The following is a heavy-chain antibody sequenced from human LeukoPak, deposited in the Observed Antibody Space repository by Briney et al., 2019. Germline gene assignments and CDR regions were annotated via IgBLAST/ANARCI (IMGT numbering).Heavy chain of an antibody. Sequence: GGSLRLSCAASGFTFSSYAMSWVRQAPGKGLEWVSAISGSGGSAYYADSVKGRFTISRDNAKNSLYLQMNSLRAEDTAVYYCARDTRDIVVVPAAMGADYWGQGTLVTVSS. CDR2: ISGSGGSA. CDR1: GFTFSSYA. J-gene: IGHJ4*02. D-gene: IGHD2-2*01. V-gene: IGHV3-23*01. CDR3: ARDTRDIVVVPAAMGADY.